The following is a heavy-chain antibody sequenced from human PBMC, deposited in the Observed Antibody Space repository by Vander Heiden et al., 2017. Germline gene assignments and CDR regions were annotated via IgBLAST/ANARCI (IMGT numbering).Heavy chain of an antibody. CDR2: IRSKAFPGTT. V-gene: IGHV3-49*05. J-gene: IGHJ4*02. CDR1: GFTLGDYA. Sequence: EVQLVQPGGGLVKQGRSRRLSCSASGFTLGDYAMSWFRQAPGKGLEWVGFIRSKAFPGTTEYAASVKGRFTISRDNSKSIAYLQMNSLRTEDTAVYYCSRDDITGGSGVRYWGQGTLVTVSS. D-gene: IGHD1-20*01. CDR3: SRDDITGGSGVRY.